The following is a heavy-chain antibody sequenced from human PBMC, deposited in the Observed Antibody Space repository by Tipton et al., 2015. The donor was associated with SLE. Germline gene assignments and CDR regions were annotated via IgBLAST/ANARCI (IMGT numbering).Heavy chain of an antibody. CDR2: INYSGST. J-gene: IGHJ4*02. V-gene: IGHV4-59*01. CDR1: GGSISGYY. CDR3: ARRRGSSWYEDYFDY. D-gene: IGHD6-13*01. Sequence: TLSLTCTVSGGSISGYYWSWIRRPPGKALEWIAYINYSGSTNYNPSLKSRVTMSVDTSKNQFSLKLSSVTAADTAVYYCARRRGSSWYEDYFDYWGQGTLVTVSS.